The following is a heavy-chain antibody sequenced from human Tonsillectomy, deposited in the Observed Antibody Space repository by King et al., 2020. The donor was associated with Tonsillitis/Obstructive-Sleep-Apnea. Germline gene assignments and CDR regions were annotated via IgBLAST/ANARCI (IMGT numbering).Heavy chain of an antibody. Sequence: QLVQSGAEVKKPGASVKGSCKASGYTFTSYAMHWVRQAPGQRLEWMGWINAGNGNTKYSQKFQGRVTITRDTSASTAYMELSSLRSEDTAVYYCARVVVAARLSYYYYYMDVWGKGTTVTVSS. D-gene: IGHD2-15*01. CDR3: ARVVVAARLSYYYYYMDV. J-gene: IGHJ6*03. CDR2: INAGNGNT. V-gene: IGHV1-3*01. CDR1: GYTFTSYA.